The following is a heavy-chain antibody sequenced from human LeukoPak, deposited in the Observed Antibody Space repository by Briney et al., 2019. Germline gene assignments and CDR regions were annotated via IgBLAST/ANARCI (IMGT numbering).Heavy chain of an antibody. Sequence: PSETLSLTCAVYGVSFSGYYWSWVRQPPGKGLEWIGEINHSGSTNYNPSLKSRVTISVDTSKNQFSLKLSSVTAADTAVYYCARGHWWFDPWGQGTLVTVSS. CDR1: GVSFSGYY. CDR3: ARGHWWFDP. V-gene: IGHV4-34*01. CDR2: INHSGST. J-gene: IGHJ5*02.